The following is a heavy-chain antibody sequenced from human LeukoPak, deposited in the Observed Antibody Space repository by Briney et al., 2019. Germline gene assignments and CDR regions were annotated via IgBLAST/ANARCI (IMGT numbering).Heavy chain of an antibody. CDR2: IQSSGST. CDR1: GGSISSYY. CDR3: ARDNYDILTGYSYFDH. V-gene: IGHV4-4*07. J-gene: IGHJ4*02. D-gene: IGHD3-9*01. Sequence: PETLSLTCTVSGGSISSYYWSWIRQPAGRGLEWIGRIQSSGSTNYNPSLKSRVTMSVDTSKNQFSLKLSSVTAADTAVYYCARDNYDILTGYSYFDHWGQGTLVTVSS.